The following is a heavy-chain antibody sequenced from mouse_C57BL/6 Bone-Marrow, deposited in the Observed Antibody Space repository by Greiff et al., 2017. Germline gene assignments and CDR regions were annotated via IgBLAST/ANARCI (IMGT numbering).Heavy chain of an antibody. V-gene: IGHV1-82*01. CDR3: ARLGYYGSSGYFDG. CDR2: IYPGDGDT. J-gene: IGHJ1*03. D-gene: IGHD1-1*01. Sequence: QVQLQQSGPELVKPGASVKISCKASGYAFSSSWMHWVKQRPGKGLEWIGRIYPGDGDTNYNGKFKGKATLTADKSSSTAYMQLSSLTSEDSAVYFCARLGYYGSSGYFDGWGTGTTVTVSS. CDR1: GYAFSSSW.